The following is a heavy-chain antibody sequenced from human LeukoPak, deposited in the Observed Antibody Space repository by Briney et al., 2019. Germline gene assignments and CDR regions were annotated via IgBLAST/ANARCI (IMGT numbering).Heavy chain of an antibody. CDR1: GFTFSGYS. J-gene: IGHJ4*02. CDR3: ARVGYYASGPFSYFDY. CDR2: ISYDGSNE. V-gene: IGHV3-30-3*01. D-gene: IGHD3-10*01. Sequence: GGSLRLSCAASGFTFSGYSMHWVRQAPGKGLEWVAVISYDGSNEYYADSVKGRFTISRDNSKNTLYLQMNSLSVEDTAVYYCARVGYYASGPFSYFDYWGQGTLVTVSS.